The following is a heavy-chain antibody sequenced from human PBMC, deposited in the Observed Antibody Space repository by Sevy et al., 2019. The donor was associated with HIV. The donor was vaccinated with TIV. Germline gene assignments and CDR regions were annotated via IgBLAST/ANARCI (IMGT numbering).Heavy chain of an antibody. V-gene: IGHV3-23*01. CDR2: ISGSGDST. Sequence: RSLRLSCAASAFSFNTYAMSWVRRAPGKGLEWVSTISGSGDSTFYSDSVKGRFTISRDNSKNTLYLQMNSLRAEDTAVYYCAKPRGSFYFDYWGQGTLVTVSS. D-gene: IGHD3-16*01. J-gene: IGHJ4*02. CDR3: AKPRGSFYFDY. CDR1: AFSFNTYA.